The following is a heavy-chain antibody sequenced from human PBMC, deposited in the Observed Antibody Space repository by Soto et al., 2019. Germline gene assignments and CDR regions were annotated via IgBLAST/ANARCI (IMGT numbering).Heavy chain of an antibody. D-gene: IGHD2-2*02. CDR3: ARTTLYTRPHVYYMDV. J-gene: IGHJ6*03. V-gene: IGHV4-31*03. CDR1: GGSISSGGYY. CDR2: IYYSGST. Sequence: SETLSLTCTVSGGSISSGGYYWSWIRQHPGKGLEWIGYIYYSGSTYYNPSLKSRVTISVDTSKNQFSLKLSSVTAADTAVYYCARTTLYTRPHVYYMDVWGKGTTVTVS.